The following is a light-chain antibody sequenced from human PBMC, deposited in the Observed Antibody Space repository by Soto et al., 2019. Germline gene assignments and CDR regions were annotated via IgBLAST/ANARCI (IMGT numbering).Light chain of an antibody. J-gene: IGKJ4*01. CDR1: QAVPSAY. V-gene: IGKV3D-20*01. CDR2: DAS. CDR3: QQYGDSSLT. Sequence: EIVLTQSPAILSLSPGDRATLSCGASQAVPSAYLAWYQQKPGLAPRLLIYDASSRATGIPDRFSGSGSGTDLTLTISRLEPEDFAVYYCQQYGDSSLTFGGGTKVEVK.